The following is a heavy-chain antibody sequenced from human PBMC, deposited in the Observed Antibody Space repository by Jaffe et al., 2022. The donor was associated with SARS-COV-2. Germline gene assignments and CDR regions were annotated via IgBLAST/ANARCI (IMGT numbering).Heavy chain of an antibody. CDR1: GFTFSSYW. Sequence: EVQLVESGGGLVQPGGSLRLSCAASGFTFSSYWMSWVRQAPGKGLEWVANIKQDGSEKYYVDSVKGRFTISRDNAKNSLYLQMNSLRAEDTAVYYCARGRGSSIKYYFDYWGQGTLVTVSS. CDR2: IKQDGSEK. D-gene: IGHD6-13*01. J-gene: IGHJ4*02. CDR3: ARGRGSSIKYYFDY. V-gene: IGHV3-7*03.